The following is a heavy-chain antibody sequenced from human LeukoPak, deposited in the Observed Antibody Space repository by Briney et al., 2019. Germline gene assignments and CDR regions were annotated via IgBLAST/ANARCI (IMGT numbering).Heavy chain of an antibody. Sequence: ASVKVSCKASGYTLTSYYMHWVRQAPGQELEWMGWINPNTGDTSFAQKFQGRVTLTRDTSISTAYMELRSLRSDDTAVYYCARSTEPYCSGGSCYSVDYWGQGTLVTVSS. J-gene: IGHJ4*02. CDR3: ARSTEPYCSGGSCYSVDY. CDR2: INPNTGDT. CDR1: GYTLTSYY. D-gene: IGHD2-15*01. V-gene: IGHV1-2*02.